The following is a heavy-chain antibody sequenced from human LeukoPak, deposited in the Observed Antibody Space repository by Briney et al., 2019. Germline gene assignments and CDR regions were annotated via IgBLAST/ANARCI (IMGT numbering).Heavy chain of an antibody. CDR2: IYSGGST. V-gene: IGHV3-66*02. CDR3: ASHYCSSTSCYPADAFDI. CDR1: GFTVSSNY. Sequence: PGGSLRLSCAASGFTVSSNYMSWVRQAPGKGLEWVSVIYSGGSTYYADSVKGRFTISRDNSKNTLYLQMNSLRAEDTAVYYCASHYCSSTSCYPADAFDIWGQGTMATVSS. D-gene: IGHD2-2*01. J-gene: IGHJ3*02.